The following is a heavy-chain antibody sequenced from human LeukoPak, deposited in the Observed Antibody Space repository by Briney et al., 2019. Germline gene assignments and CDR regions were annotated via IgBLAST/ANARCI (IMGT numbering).Heavy chain of an antibody. CDR3: ASERTGKVARY. J-gene: IGHJ4*02. Sequence: TGGSLRLSCAAPGFTFSSYCMSWVRQAPGKGPEWVANIKQDGSEEYYVDFVKGRFTISRDNAKNSLYLQVNSLRAEDTAVYYCASERTGKVARYWGQGTLVTVSS. D-gene: IGHD5-12*01. CDR1: GFTFSSYC. V-gene: IGHV3-7*05. CDR2: IKQDGSEE.